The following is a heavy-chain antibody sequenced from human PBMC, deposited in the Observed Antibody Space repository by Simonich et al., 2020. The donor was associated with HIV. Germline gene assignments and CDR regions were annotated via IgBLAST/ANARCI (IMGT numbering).Heavy chain of an antibody. V-gene: IGHV4-34*01. D-gene: IGHD6-13*01. Sequence: QVQLQQWGAGLLKPSETLSLTCAVYGGSFSGYYWSWIRQPPGKGLEWIGEIHHSGSTNYHPSLKSRVTISVDTSKNQFSLKLSSVTAADTAVYYCARLTAGGLGEYFQHWGQGTLVTVSS. CDR3: ARLTAGGLGEYFQH. J-gene: IGHJ1*01. CDR1: GGSFSGYY. CDR2: IHHSGST.